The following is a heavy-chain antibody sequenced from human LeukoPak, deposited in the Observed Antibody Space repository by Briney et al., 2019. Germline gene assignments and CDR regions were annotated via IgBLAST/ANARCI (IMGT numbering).Heavy chain of an antibody. D-gene: IGHD1-26*01. Sequence: ASVKVSCKASGYTFTGYYMHWVRRAPGQGLEWMGWINPNSGGTNYAQKFQGRVTMTRDTSISTAYMELSRLRSDDTAVYYCARAEVGATLHLFDYWGQGTLVTVSS. J-gene: IGHJ4*02. CDR3: ARAEVGATLHLFDY. CDR2: INPNSGGT. V-gene: IGHV1-2*02. CDR1: GYTFTGYY.